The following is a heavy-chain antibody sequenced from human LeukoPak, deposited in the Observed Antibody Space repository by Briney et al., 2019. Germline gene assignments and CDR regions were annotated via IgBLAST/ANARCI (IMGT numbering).Heavy chain of an antibody. J-gene: IGHJ6*03. Sequence: ASVKVSCKASGYTFTGYYMHWVRQAPGQGLGWMGWINPNSGGTNYAQKFQGRVTMTRDTSISTAYMELSRLRSDDTAVYYCARVTMVRGVIIRRTYYVDVWGKGTTVTVSS. V-gene: IGHV1-2*02. CDR1: GYTFTGYY. CDR3: ARVTMVRGVIIRRTYYVDV. D-gene: IGHD3-10*01. CDR2: INPNSGGT.